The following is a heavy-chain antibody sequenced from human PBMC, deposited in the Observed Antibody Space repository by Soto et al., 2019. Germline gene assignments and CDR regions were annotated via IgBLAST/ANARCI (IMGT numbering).Heavy chain of an antibody. CDR1: VFTFSSYA. J-gene: IGHJ4*02. V-gene: IGHV3-30-3*01. CDR2: ISYDGSNK. D-gene: IGHD5-18*01. CDR3: ARDGAPTAIRHLYY. Sequence: GGSLRLSCAASVFTFSSYAMHWFRQAPGKGLEWVAVISYDGSNKYYADSVKGRFTISRDNSKNTLYLQMNSLRAEDTAVYYCARDGAPTAIRHLYYWGQGTLVTVSS.